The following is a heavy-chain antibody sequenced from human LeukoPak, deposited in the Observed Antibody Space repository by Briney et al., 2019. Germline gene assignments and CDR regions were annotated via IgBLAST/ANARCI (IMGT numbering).Heavy chain of an antibody. J-gene: IGHJ4*02. CDR1: GFTFTNHW. CDR2: INQGGSEK. CDR3: ARSLDY. V-gene: IGHV3-7*03. Sequence: GGSLRLSCAASGFTFTNHWMDWVRQAPGKGLEGVGNINQGGSEKYFVDSVKGRFTISRDNAKNSLYLQLNNLRADDTALYYCARSLDYWGQGTLVTVSS.